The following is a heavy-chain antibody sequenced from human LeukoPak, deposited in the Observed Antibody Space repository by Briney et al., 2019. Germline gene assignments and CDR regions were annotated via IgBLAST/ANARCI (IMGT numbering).Heavy chain of an antibody. V-gene: IGHV4-59*08. CDR1: GGSISSHY. J-gene: IGHJ3*02. Sequence: SETLSLTCTVSGGSISSHYWSWSRHPPGKGLEWIAYIYYTGTRNYNPSLKSRVTISVDTSKNQISLRLSSVTAADTAVYYCARQGIDAFDIWGQGTLVTVSS. CDR3: ARQGIDAFDI. CDR2: IYYTGTR.